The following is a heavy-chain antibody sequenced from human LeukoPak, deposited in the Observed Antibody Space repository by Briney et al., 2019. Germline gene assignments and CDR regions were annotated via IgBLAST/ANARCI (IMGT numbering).Heavy chain of an antibody. CDR3: AKDKAGSIDY. V-gene: IGHV3-43*01. J-gene: IGHJ4*02. D-gene: IGHD6-13*01. Sequence: GGSLRLSCAASGFPFGGDIMHWVRQPPGKSPEWVSLITWDGRRTSYVDSVRGRFTISRDNKKNSLYLQMNNLRTEDTALYYCAKDKAGSIDYWGQGTLVTVSS. CDR2: ITWDGRRT. CDR1: GFPFGGDI.